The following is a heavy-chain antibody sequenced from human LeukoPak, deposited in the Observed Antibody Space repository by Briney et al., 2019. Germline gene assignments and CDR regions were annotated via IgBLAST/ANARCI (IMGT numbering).Heavy chain of an antibody. D-gene: IGHD4-17*01. CDR1: GYTFTSYG. CDR3: ARLKPTQGSRLRHTEMYYFDY. J-gene: IGHJ4*02. CDR2: ISSYNGNT. Sequence: ASVKVSCKASGYTFTSYGISWVRQAPGQGLEWMGWISSYNGNTNYAQKLQGRVTMTTDTSTSTAYMELRSLRSDDTAVYYCARLKPTQGSRLRHTEMYYFDYWGQGTLVTVSA. V-gene: IGHV1-18*01.